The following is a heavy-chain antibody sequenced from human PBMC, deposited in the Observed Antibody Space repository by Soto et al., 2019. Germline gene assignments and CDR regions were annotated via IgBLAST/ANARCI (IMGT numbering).Heavy chain of an antibody. CDR3: AKAYQVWFSSGYYYFDY. J-gene: IGHJ4*02. CDR1: GFTFSSHG. D-gene: IGHD3-22*01. V-gene: IGHV3-30*18. CDR2: ISYDGSNK. Sequence: GGSLRLSCAASGFTFSSHGMHWVRQAPGKGLEWVAVISYDGSNKYYADSVKGRFTISRDNAKNTLYLQLNSLRADDTAVYYCAKAYQVWFSSGYYYFDYWGQGTLVTVSS.